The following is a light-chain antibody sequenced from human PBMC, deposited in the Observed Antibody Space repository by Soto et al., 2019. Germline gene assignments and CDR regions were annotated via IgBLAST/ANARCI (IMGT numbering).Light chain of an antibody. CDR2: EGS. CDR1: SSDVGSYNL. V-gene: IGLV2-23*01. CDR3: CSYAGSSTLGVV. Sequence: QSALTQPASVSGSPGQSITISCTGTSSDVGSYNLVSWYQQHPGKAPKHMIYEGSKRPSGVSNRFSGSKSGNTASLTISGLQAEDEADYYCCSYAGSSTLGVVFGGGTKLTVL. J-gene: IGLJ2*01.